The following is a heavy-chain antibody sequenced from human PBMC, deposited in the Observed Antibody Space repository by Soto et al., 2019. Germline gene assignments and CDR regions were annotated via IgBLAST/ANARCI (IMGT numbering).Heavy chain of an antibody. D-gene: IGHD3-22*01. CDR1: GFTFRIYA. V-gene: IGHV3-23*01. J-gene: IGHJ4*02. Sequence: LRLSCAASGFTFRIYAMSWVRQAPGKGLEWVSTISGNGGTSYADFVRGRFTISRDNSKNTLYLQMNSLRAEDTAVYYCAKDAPGSGWLSDYWGQGTLVTVSS. CDR2: ISGNGGT. CDR3: AKDAPGSGWLSDY.